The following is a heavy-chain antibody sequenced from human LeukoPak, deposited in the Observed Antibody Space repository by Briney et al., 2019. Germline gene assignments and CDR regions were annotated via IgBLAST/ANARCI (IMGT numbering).Heavy chain of an antibody. CDR2: INHSGST. V-gene: IGHV4-34*01. CDR3: AREGQWLVPWAAFDI. J-gene: IGHJ3*02. D-gene: IGHD6-19*01. Sequence: SETLSLTCAVYGGSFSGYYWSWIRQPPGKGLEWIGEINHSGSTHYNPSLKSRVTISVDTSKNQFSLKLSSVTAADTAVYYCAREGQWLVPWAAFDIWGQGTMVTVSS. CDR1: GGSFSGYY.